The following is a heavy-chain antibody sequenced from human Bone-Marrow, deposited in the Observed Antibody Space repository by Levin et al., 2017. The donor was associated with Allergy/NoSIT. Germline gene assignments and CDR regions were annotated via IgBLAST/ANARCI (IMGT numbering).Heavy chain of an antibody. J-gene: IGHJ5*02. V-gene: IGHV4-30-4*01. D-gene: IGHD2-15*01. CDR1: GASISNGYHY. Sequence: PSETLSLTCSVSGASISNGYHYWTWIRQPPGKGLEWIGYIFVSGITNYNPSLRSRVNISVDTSTNQFSLHLSSVTAADTAVYFCATVVPTATRHWFDPWGQGILVTVSS. CDR2: IFVSGIT. CDR3: ATVVPTATRHWFDP.